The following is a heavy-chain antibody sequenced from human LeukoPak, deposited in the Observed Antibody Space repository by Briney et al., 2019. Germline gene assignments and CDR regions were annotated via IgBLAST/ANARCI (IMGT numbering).Heavy chain of an antibody. CDR1: GFTFSSYA. CDR3: AKDPLIVVVPAVDVDTEDNFDY. CDR2: ISGSGGST. J-gene: IGHJ4*02. V-gene: IGHV3-23*01. D-gene: IGHD2-2*01. Sequence: GGSLRLSCAASGFTFSSYAMSWVRQAPGKGLEWVSAISGSGGSTYYADSVKGRFTISRDNSKNTLYLQMNSLRAEDTAVYYCAKDPLIVVVPAVDVDTEDNFDYWGQGTLVTVSS.